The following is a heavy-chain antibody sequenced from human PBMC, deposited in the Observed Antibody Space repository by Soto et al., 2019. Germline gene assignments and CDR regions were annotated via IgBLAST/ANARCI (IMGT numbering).Heavy chain of an antibody. V-gene: IGHV4-59*08. J-gene: IGHJ4*02. CDR1: DGSIGSDY. CDR2: VDYSGRS. D-gene: IGHD4-4*01. Sequence: SETLSLTCTVSDGSIGSDYWSWIRQPPGKGLEWLGSVDYSGRSNYNPSVKSRVTISVDTSKNQFSLNLNSVTASDTAVYFCVSQRTTVITQAYFDYWGPGALVTVSS. CDR3: VSQRTTVITQAYFDY.